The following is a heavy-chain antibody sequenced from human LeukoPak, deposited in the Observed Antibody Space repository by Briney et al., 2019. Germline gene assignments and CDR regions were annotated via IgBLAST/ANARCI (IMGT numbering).Heavy chain of an antibody. J-gene: IGHJ4*02. D-gene: IGHD3-22*01. V-gene: IGHV1-2*02. CDR1: GYTFTGYY. Sequence: ASVKVSCKASGYTFTGYYMHWVRQAPGQGIEWMGWINPNSGGTNYAQKFQGRVIMTRDTSISTAYMELSRLRSDDTAVYYCARENPSDDSSGYYPFDYWGQGTLVTVSS. CDR3: ARENPSDDSSGYYPFDY. CDR2: INPNSGGT.